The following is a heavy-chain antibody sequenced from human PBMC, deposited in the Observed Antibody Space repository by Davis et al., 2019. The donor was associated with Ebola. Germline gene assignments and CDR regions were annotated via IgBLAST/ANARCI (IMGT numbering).Heavy chain of an antibody. CDR2: ISGSGGST. Sequence: GESLKISCAASGFTFSSYAMSWVRQAPGKGLEWVSAISGSGGSTYYADSVKGRFTISRDNSKNTLYLQMNSLRAEDTAVYYCAKTHYYYYYMDVWGKGTTVTVSS. CDR3: AKTHYYYYYMDV. CDR1: GFTFSSYA. V-gene: IGHV3-23*01. J-gene: IGHJ6*03.